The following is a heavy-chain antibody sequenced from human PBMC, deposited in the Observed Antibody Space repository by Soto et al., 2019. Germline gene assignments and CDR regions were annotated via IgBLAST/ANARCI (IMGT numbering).Heavy chain of an antibody. CDR1: GFTFTSSA. CDR2: IAVGSGYT. CDR3: AADATAWQQMVPSDY. J-gene: IGHJ4*02. Sequence: QMQLEQSGPEVKKPGTSVKVSCKASGFTFTSSAFQWVRQARGQRLEWIGWIAVGSGYTNYAQRFQDRVTLTRDMSTATPYIELSRLTSEDTAISYCAADATAWQQMVPSDYWGQGTMVTVSS. D-gene: IGHD2-8*01. V-gene: IGHV1-58*01.